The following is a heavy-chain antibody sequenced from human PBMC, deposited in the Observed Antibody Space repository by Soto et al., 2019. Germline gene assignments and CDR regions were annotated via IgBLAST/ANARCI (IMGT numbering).Heavy chain of an antibody. V-gene: IGHV3-33*01. D-gene: IGHD3-3*01. J-gene: IGHJ6*02. CDR2: IWYDGSNK. Sequence: QVQLVESGGGVVQPGRSLRLSCAASGFTFSSYGMHWVRQAPGKGLEWVAGIWYDGSNKYYADSVKGRFTISRDNSKNTLYLQMNSLRAEDTAVYYCARATIFGVVIDYYYGMDVWGQGTTVTVSS. CDR1: GFTFSSYG. CDR3: ARATIFGVVIDYYYGMDV.